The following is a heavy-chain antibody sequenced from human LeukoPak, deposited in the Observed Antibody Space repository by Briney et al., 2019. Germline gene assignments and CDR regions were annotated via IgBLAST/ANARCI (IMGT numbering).Heavy chain of an antibody. CDR1: GFTFSSYA. V-gene: IGHV3-30-3*01. J-gene: IGHJ4*02. Sequence: LPGGSLRLSCAASGFTFSSYAMHWVRQAPGKGLEWVAVISYDGSNKYYADSVKGRFTISRDNSKNTLYLQMNSLRAEDTAVYHCAREVKVYSYGYAFDYWGQGTLVTVSS. D-gene: IGHD5-18*01. CDR3: AREVKVYSYGYAFDY. CDR2: ISYDGSNK.